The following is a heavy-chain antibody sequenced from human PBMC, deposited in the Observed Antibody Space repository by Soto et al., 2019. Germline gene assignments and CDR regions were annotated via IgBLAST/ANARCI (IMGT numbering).Heavy chain of an antibody. D-gene: IGHD5-18*01. CDR2: IYYSGTT. J-gene: IGHJ4*02. CDR1: GGSISSDNTY. CDR3: ARLDKNMVKPFDS. V-gene: IGHV4-39*01. Sequence: QLQLQESGPGLVKPSETLSLTCTVSGGSISSDNTYWAWIRQPPEKGLEWIGTIYYSGTTYYNPSLKSRVTMSVDTSKNQFSLKLRSVTAADTAVYYCARLDKNMVKPFDSWGQGTLVTVSS.